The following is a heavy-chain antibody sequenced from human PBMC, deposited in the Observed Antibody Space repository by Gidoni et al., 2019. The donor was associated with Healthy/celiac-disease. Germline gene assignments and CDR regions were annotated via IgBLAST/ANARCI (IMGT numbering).Heavy chain of an antibody. CDR3: ARRHIPVESAFDI. CDR2: IYPGDSDT. Sequence: EVQLVQSGAEVKKPGESLKISCQGSGYRVTNYLLAWVRQMPGKGLEWMGIIYPGDSDTRYSPSFQGQVTISADKSISTAYLQWSSLKASDTAMYYCARRHIPVESAFDIWGQGTMVTVSS. J-gene: IGHJ3*02. V-gene: IGHV5-51*01. D-gene: IGHD2-2*02. CDR1: GYRVTNYL.